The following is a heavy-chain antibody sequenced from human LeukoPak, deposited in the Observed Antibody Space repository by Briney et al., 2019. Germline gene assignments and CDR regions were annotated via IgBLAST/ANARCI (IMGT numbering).Heavy chain of an antibody. CDR3: AKDYPSSLVDY. V-gene: IGHV3-23*01. CDR1: GFTFSIYA. Sequence: PGGSLTLSCAVSGFTFSIYAMICVRQSPGKGREGFSAISDSGSSTYHIDSVKGRFTISRDNYKNTMYLQMNSLRAEDTAVYYCAKDYPSSLVDYWGQGTLVTVSS. CDR2: ISDSGSST. J-gene: IGHJ4*02. D-gene: IGHD6-6*01.